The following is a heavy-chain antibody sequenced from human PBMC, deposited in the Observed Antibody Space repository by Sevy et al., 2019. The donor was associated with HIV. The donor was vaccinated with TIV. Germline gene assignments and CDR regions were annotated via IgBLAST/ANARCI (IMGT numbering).Heavy chain of an antibody. V-gene: IGHV3-15*01. CDR3: TTLTFRSVTGSSYYYFSLDV. Sequence: GGYLRLSCVASGFTFNNVWMSWVRQAPGKGLEWIGRIKSMANGETIDYAAPVKGRFTISRDDSKNTVYLQMNSLKTDDTGVYYCTTLTFRSVTGSSYYYFSLDVWGQGTTVTVSS. D-gene: IGHD3-10*01. CDR2: IKSMANGETI. CDR1: GFTFNNVW. J-gene: IGHJ6*02.